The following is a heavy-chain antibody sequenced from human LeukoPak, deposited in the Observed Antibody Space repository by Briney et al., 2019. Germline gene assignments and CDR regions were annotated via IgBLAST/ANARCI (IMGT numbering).Heavy chain of an antibody. V-gene: IGHV4-39*07. Sequence: PSETLSLTCTVSGGSISSSSYYWGWIRQPPGKGLEWIGSIYYSGSTYYNPSLKSRVTISVDTSKNQFSLKLSSVTAADTAVYYCARGPWSSGWYKGHDYWGQGTLVTVSS. CDR3: ARGPWSSGWYKGHDY. D-gene: IGHD6-19*01. CDR2: IYYSGST. J-gene: IGHJ4*02. CDR1: GGSISSSSYY.